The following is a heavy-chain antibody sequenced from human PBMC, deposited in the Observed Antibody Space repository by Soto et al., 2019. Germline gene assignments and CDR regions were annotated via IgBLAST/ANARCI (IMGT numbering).Heavy chain of an antibody. CDR3: ASFSGATYGDYGGGINY. V-gene: IGHV4-39*01. CDR1: GGSISGSSYY. Sequence: SETLSLTCTVSGGSISGSSYYWGWIRQPPGKGLECIGSVHYSGSTDYNPSLKSRVTISVDTSKNQFSLKLTSVTAADTAVYFCASFSGATYGDYGGGINYWGQGTLVTVSS. CDR2: VHYSGST. J-gene: IGHJ4*02. D-gene: IGHD4-17*01.